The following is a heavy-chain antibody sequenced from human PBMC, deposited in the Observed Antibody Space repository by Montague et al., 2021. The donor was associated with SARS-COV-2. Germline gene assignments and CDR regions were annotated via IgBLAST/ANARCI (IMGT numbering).Heavy chain of an antibody. D-gene: IGHD3-10*01. V-gene: IGHV4-39*01. CDR3: ARPLVRGVPKAFDI. CDR1: GGSITRNYY. Sequence: SETLSLTCTVSGGSITRNYYWGWIRQPPGKGLEWVGNIYYSGTTLINPSLESRVTISVDASQNQFSLNLTSVTAADTAVYYCARPLVRGVPKAFDIWGQGALVIVSS. CDR2: IYYSGTT. J-gene: IGHJ3*02.